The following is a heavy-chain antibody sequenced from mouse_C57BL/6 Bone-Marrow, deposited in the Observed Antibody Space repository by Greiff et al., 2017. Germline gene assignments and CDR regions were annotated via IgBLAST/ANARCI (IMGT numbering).Heavy chain of an antibody. Sequence: DVMLVESGGDLVKPGGSLKLSCAASGFTFSSYGMSWVRQTPDKRLEWVATISSGGSYTYYPDSVKGRFTMSRDTAKNTLYLQMSSLKSEDTAMYYCARQGSNFDYFDYWGQGTTLTVSS. CDR1: GFTFSSYG. CDR2: ISSGGSYT. J-gene: IGHJ2*01. CDR3: ARQGSNFDYFDY. V-gene: IGHV5-6*02. D-gene: IGHD2-5*01.